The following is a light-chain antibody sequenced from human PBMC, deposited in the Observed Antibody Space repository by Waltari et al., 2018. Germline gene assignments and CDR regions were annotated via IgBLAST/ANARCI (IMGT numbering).Light chain of an antibody. J-gene: IGLJ1*01. Sequence: QSALTQPRSVSGSPGQSVTISCTGTISDVGGHNYVPWYQQHPGKAPKLRIYDVNKRPSGVPDRFSGSKSGNTASLTISGLQGEDEADYYCYSYAGSSSFVFGTGTEIIVL. CDR1: ISDVGGHNY. CDR2: DVN. V-gene: IGLV2-11*01. CDR3: YSYAGSSSFV.